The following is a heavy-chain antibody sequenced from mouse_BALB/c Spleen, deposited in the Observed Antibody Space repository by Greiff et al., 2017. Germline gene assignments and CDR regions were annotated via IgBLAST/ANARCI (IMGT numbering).Heavy chain of an antibody. V-gene: IGHV1S22*01. Sequence: LKESGSELVRPGASVKLSCKASGYTFTSYWMHWVKQRPGQGLEWIGNIYPGSGSTNYDEKFKSKATLTVDTSSSTAYMQLSSLTSEDSAVYYCTRDRYDVAMDYWGQGTSVTVSS. CDR2: IYPGSGST. CDR3: TRDRYDVAMDY. CDR1: GYTFTSYW. D-gene: IGHD2-14*01. J-gene: IGHJ4*01.